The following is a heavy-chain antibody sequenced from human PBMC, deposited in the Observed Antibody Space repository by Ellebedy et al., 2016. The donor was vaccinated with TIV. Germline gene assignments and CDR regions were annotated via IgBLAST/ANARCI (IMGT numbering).Heavy chain of an antibody. CDR3: ARGDNDFWSRYFDL. D-gene: IGHD3-3*01. Sequence: GESLKISXAASGFTFSSYAMHWVRQAPGKGLEWVAVISYDGSNKYYADSVKGRFTISRDNSKNTLYLQMNSLRAEDTAVYYCARGDNDFWSRYFDLWGRGTLVTVSS. CDR1: GFTFSSYA. V-gene: IGHV3-30*14. CDR2: ISYDGSNK. J-gene: IGHJ2*01.